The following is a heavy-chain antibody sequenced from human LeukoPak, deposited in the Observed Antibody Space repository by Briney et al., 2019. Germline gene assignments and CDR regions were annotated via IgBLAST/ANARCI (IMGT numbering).Heavy chain of an antibody. V-gene: IGHV3-7*01. Sequence: PGGSLRLSCAASGFTFSSYAMHWVRQAPGKGLEWVANIKQDGSEKNYVDSVKGRFTISRDNAKKSLYLQMNSLRAEDTAVYYCARGETYYYDSSGYYTYYYYYGMDVWGQGTTVTVSS. D-gene: IGHD3-22*01. CDR2: IKQDGSEK. J-gene: IGHJ6*02. CDR1: GFTFSSYA. CDR3: ARGETYYYDSSGYYTYYYYYGMDV.